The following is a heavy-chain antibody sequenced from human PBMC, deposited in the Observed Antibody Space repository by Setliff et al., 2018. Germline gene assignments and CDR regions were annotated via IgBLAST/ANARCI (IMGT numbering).Heavy chain of an antibody. CDR2: IYTTWST. CDR1: GGSVGSDFSY. Sequence: SETLSLTCTVSGGSVGSDFSYWTWIRQPAGKGPEWIGQIYTTWSTNYNPSLRSRATISLDASKNQFSLSLTSVTAADTAVYYCARVTGFSYVDAWGKGTTVTVSS. V-gene: IGHV4-61*09. CDR3: ARVTGFSYVDA. J-gene: IGHJ6*03.